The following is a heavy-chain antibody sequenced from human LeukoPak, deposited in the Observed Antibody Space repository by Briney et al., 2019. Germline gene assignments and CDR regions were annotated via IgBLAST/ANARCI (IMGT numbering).Heavy chain of an antibody. CDR3: ASSKLPGGYYYMDV. V-gene: IGHV3-30-3*01. CDR1: GFTFSSYA. D-gene: IGHD2-15*01. J-gene: IGHJ6*03. CDR2: ISYDGSNK. Sequence: PGGSLRLSCAASGFTFSSYAMHWVRQAPGKGLEWVTVISYDGSNKYYADSVKGRFTISRDNSKNTLYLQMNSLRAEDTAVYYCASSKLPGGYYYMDVWGKGTTVTVSS.